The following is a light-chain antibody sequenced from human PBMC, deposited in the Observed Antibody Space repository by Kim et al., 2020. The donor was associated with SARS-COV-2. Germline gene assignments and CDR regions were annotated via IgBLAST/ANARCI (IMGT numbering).Light chain of an antibody. V-gene: IGKV4-1*01. J-gene: IGKJ2*01. CDR2: WAS. Sequence: RATIKCKSSQSVLYSSNNKNYLAWYQQKPGQPPKLLIYWASTRESGVPDRFSGSGSGTDFTLTISSLQAEDVAVYYCQQYYSTPPTFGQGTKLEI. CDR1: QSVLYSSNNKNY. CDR3: QQYYSTPPT.